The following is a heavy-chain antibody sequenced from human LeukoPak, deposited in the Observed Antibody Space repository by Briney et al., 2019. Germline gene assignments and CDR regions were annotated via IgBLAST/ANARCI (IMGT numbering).Heavy chain of an antibody. J-gene: IGHJ4*02. V-gene: IGHV4-31*03. CDR3: ARCGYSYGYLGSYFDY. CDR2: IYYSGST. D-gene: IGHD5-18*01. CDR1: GGSISSGGYY. Sequence: SETLSLTCTVSGGSISSGGYYWSWIRQHPGKGQEWIGYIYYSGSTYYNPSLESRVTISVDTSKNQFSLKLSSVTAADTAVYYCARCGYSYGYLGSYFDYWGQGTLVTVSS.